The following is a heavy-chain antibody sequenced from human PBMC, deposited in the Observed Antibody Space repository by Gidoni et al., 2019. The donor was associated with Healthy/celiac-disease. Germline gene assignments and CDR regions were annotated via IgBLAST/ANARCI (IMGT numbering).Heavy chain of an antibody. CDR2: IYWNDDK. V-gene: IGHV2-5*01. D-gene: IGHD3-22*01. J-gene: IGHJ5*02. Sequence: QITLKESGPTLVKPTQTLTLTCTFSGFSLSTSGVGVGWIRQPPGKALEWLALIYWNDDKRYSPSLKSRLTITKDTSKNQVVLTMTNMDPVDTATYYCAHRGLYYDSSGYPRDWFDPWGQGTLVTVSS. CDR1: GFSLSTSGVG. CDR3: AHRGLYYDSSGYPRDWFDP.